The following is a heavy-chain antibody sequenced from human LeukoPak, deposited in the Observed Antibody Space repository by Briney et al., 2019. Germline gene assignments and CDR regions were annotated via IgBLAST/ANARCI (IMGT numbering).Heavy chain of an antibody. CDR1: GFTFGSDA. CDR3: AKDRSVAVTNTDGYFDY. Sequence: GGSLRLSCAASGFTFGSDAMSWVRRAPGKGLEWVSGISDTGDRTYYTASVKGRSTISRDNSKNTLYLQMNSLRAEDTAIYFCAKDRSVAVTNTDGYFDYWGQGTLVTVSS. D-gene: IGHD6-19*01. V-gene: IGHV3-23*01. CDR2: ISDTGDRT. J-gene: IGHJ4*02.